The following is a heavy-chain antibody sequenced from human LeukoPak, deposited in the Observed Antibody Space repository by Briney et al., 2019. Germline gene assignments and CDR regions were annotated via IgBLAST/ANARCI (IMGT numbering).Heavy chain of an antibody. V-gene: IGHV3-30-3*01. D-gene: IGHD3-16*01. CDR2: ISYDGSKK. CDR3: ARGESYRFDY. Sequence: GGSLRLSCAVSGFTFSSYSVHWVRQAPGKGLGWVAVISYDGSKKYYADSVEGRFTISRDNSKNTLYLQMNSLRVEDTAVYYCARGESYRFDYWGQGTLVTVSS. J-gene: IGHJ4*02. CDR1: GFTFSSYS.